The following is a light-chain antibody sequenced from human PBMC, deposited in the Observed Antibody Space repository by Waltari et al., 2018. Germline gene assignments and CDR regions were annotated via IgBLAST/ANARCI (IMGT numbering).Light chain of an antibody. Sequence: DIQMTQSPSSLSASVGDRVTITCRASQRISNWLAWYQQKPGKAPILLIYKASILKSGVPSRFSGSGSGTQFTLTISSLQPDDFATYYCQQYNTYSSFGQGTKLQIK. V-gene: IGKV1-5*03. CDR2: KAS. CDR3: QQYNTYSS. CDR1: QRISNW. J-gene: IGKJ2*01.